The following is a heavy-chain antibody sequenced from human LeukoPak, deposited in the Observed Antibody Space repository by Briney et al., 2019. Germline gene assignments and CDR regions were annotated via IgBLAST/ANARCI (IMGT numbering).Heavy chain of an antibody. CDR3: TRAPDDYDFWSGPFVY. V-gene: IGHV1-18*01. Sequence: AAVKDSFKASGYTFTNYGISWVRQPPGQGREWMGWISAYSGNTNYAQNLQGRVTMTTDTSTSTAYMELRSLRSDDTAVYYCTRAPDDYDFWSGPFVYWGRGALVTVSS. J-gene: IGHJ4*02. CDR1: GYTFTNYG. CDR2: ISAYSGNT. D-gene: IGHD3-3*01.